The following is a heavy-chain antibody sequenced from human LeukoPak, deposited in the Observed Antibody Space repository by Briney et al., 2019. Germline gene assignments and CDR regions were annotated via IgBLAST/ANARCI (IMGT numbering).Heavy chain of an antibody. CDR2: ISSSGSTI. CDR3: ARDPAGYCSGGSCFDY. V-gene: IGHV3-48*03. D-gene: IGHD2-15*01. J-gene: IGHJ4*02. CDR1: GFTFSSYE. Sequence: GGSLRLSCAASGFTFSSYEMNWVRQAPGKGLEWVSYISSSGSTIYYADSVKGRFTISRDNAKNSLYLQMNSLRAEDMAVYYCARDPAGYCSGGSCFDYWGQGTLVTVSS.